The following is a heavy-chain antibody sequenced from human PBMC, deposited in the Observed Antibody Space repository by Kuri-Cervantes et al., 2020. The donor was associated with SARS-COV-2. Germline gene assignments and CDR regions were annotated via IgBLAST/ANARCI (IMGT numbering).Heavy chain of an antibody. CDR3: ATVSSGDIVVVAATRPGLAYFQH. V-gene: IGHV1-69*04. CDR2: IIPILGIA. Sequence: SVKVSCKASGGTFSSYAISWVRQAPGQGLEWMGRIIPILGIANYAQKFQGRVTMTEDTSTDTAYMELSSLRSEDTAVYYCATVSSGDIVVVAATRPGLAYFQHWGQGTLVTVSS. D-gene: IGHD2-15*01. CDR1: GGTFSSYA. J-gene: IGHJ1*01.